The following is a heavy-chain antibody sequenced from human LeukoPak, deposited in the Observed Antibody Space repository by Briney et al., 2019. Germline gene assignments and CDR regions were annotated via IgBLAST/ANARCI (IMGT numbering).Heavy chain of an antibody. CDR3: ARVFRGQWLRTFDP. V-gene: IGHV4-34*01. CDR1: CGSFSGYY. Sequence: SETLSLTCAVYCGSFSGYYWSWIRQPPGKGLEWIGEINHSGSTNYNPSLKSRVTISVDTSKNQFSLKLSSVTAADTAVYYCARVFRGQWLRTFDPWGQGTLVTVSS. CDR2: INHSGST. J-gene: IGHJ5*02. D-gene: IGHD6-19*01.